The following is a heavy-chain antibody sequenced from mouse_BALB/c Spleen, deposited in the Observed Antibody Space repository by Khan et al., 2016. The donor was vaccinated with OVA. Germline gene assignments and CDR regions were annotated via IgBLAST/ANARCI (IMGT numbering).Heavy chain of an antibody. CDR1: GYSLTRYG. CDR3: TRSKDLARY. Sequence: QVQLKESGPGLVAPSQTLSITCTVSGYSLTRYGVHWVRQPPGKGLEWLGLIWAGENTNYNWALISRLIISIDNSNNLVFLIINSLQTDNTTLYYCTRSKDLARYWGQGTTLTVSS. CDR2: IWAGENT. D-gene: IGHD3-3*01. J-gene: IGHJ2*01. V-gene: IGHV2-9*02.